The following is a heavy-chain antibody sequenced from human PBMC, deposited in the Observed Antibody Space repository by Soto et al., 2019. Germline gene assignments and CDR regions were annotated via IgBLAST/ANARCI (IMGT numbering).Heavy chain of an antibody. J-gene: IGHJ6*02. CDR2: ISHDGSDK. D-gene: IGHD6-13*01. CDR3: ARDSLAAAGYTYYYYYGMDV. CDR1: GFPFGDFG. Sequence: VGSRSLSCASSGFPFGDFGMHWLRQAPGKGLEWVAVISHDGSDKFYADSVKARFTISRDNSKNTLYLQMNSLRAEDTAVYYCARDSLAAAGYTYYYYYGMDVWGQGTTVTVSS. V-gene: IGHV3-30*03.